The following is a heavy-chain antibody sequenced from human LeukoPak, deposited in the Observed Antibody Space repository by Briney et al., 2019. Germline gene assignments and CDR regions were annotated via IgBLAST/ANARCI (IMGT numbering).Heavy chain of an antibody. V-gene: IGHV4-39*07. CDR3: ARQVNMDV. CDR2: IFYSGTT. J-gene: IGHJ6*03. Sequence: SETLSLTCTVSGGSISSSGYYWGWIRQPPGKGLEWIGSIFYSGTTYYNPSLKSRVTISVDTSKNQFSLKLSSVTAADTAVYYCARQVNMDVWGKGTIVTVSS. CDR1: GGSISSSGYY.